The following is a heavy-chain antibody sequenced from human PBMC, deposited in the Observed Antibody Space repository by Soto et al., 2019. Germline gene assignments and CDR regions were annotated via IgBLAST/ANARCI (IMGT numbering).Heavy chain of an antibody. V-gene: IGHV3-23*01. CDR3: AKGANYVGLFDS. Sequence: EVQLFESGGGLVQPGGSLRLSCAASGFTFSSFAMSWVRQATGKGLEWVSVISGGGITHYSNSVKGRFTISRDNSKNMVYLEKPTLRAEDTALYYCAKGANYVGLFDSWGQGTLVTVST. D-gene: IGHD3-16*01. J-gene: IGHJ5*01. CDR2: ISGGGIT. CDR1: GFTFSSFA.